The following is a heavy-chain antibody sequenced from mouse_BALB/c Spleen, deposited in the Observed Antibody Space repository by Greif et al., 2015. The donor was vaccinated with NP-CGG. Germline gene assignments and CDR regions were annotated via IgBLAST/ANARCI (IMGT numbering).Heavy chain of an antibody. J-gene: IGHJ4*01. CDR1: GFTFSSYA. D-gene: IGHD2-3*01. Sequence: EVKVVESGGGLVKPGGSLKLSCAASGFTFSSYAMSWVRQTPEKRLERVASISSGGSTYYPDSVKGRFTISRDNARNILYLQMSSLRSEDTAMYYCARDGDGYYEYYYAMDYWGQGTSVTVSS. V-gene: IGHV5-6-5*01. CDR2: ISSGGST. CDR3: ARDGDGYYEYYYAMDY.